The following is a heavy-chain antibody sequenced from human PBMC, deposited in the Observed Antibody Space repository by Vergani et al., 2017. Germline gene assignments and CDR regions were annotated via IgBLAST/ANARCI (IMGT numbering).Heavy chain of an antibody. J-gene: IGHJ2*01. V-gene: IGHV4-61*02. CDR1: GGSISSGSYY. D-gene: IGHD6-13*01. CDR3: ARGLDGYRVGWYFDL. Sequence: QVQLQESGPGLVKPSQTLSLTCTVSGGSISSGSYYWSCLRQPAGRGLEWIGRIYTSGSTNYNPSLKSRVTISVDTPKNQFSLKLSSVTAADRAVYYCARGLDGYRVGWYFDLGGRGTLVTVSS. CDR2: IYTSGST.